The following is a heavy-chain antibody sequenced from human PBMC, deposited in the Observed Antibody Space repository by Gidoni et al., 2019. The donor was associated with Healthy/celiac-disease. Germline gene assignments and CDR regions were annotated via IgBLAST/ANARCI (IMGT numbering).Heavy chain of an antibody. CDR1: GFPFSSYG. V-gene: IGHV3-33*01. J-gene: IGHJ4*02. CDR3: ARSGYSYGLHDPGPEVDY. D-gene: IGHD5-18*01. Sequence: QVQLVESGGGVVQPGRSLRLSCAASGFPFSSYGMHWVRQAPGKGLEWVAVIWYDGSNKYYADSVKGRFTISRDNSKNTLYLQMNSLRAEDTAVYYCARSGYSYGLHDPGPEVDYWGQGTLVTVSS. CDR2: IWYDGSNK.